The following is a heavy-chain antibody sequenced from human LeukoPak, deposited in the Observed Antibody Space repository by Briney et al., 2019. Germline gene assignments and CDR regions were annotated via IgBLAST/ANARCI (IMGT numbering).Heavy chain of an antibody. J-gene: IGHJ4*02. CDR1: GVSISSTDYY. CDR3: ARSHYDSSGSSSPQFDY. CDR2: IYCSGST. D-gene: IGHD3-22*01. Sequence: SETLSLTCIVSGVSISSTDYYWSWIRQHPGKGLEWIGYIYCSGSTYYNPSLKSRVTISVDTSKNQFSLKLSSVTAADTAVYYCARSHYDSSGSSSPQFDYWGQGTLVTVSS. V-gene: IGHV4-31*03.